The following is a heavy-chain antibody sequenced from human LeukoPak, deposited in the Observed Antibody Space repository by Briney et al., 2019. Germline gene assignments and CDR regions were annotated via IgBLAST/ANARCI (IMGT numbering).Heavy chain of an antibody. D-gene: IGHD1-20*01. Sequence: GSLRLSCAASGFFFSSYGMHWVRLAPGKGLEWVALIWYEGSNKYYADSGKGRFTISRDNSKNTLSLQMNSLRAEDTAVYYCARAHYNWNEPPFDSWGQGTLVTVSS. J-gene: IGHJ4*02. CDR2: IWYEGSNK. CDR1: GFFFSSYG. CDR3: ARAHYNWNEPPFDS. V-gene: IGHV3-33*01.